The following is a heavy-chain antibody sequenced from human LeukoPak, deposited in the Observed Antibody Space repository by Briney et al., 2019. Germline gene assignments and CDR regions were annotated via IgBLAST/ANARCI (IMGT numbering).Heavy chain of an antibody. CDR2: ISAYNGNT. D-gene: IGHD2-21*02. J-gene: IGHJ4*02. CDR1: GCTFTSYG. CDR3: AREFRATYCGGDCYDIDY. V-gene: IGHV1-18*01. Sequence: ASVKVSCKASGCTFTSYGISWVRQAPGQGLEWMGWISAYNGNTNYAQKLQGRVTMTTDTSTSTAYMELRSLRSDDTAVYYCAREFRATYCGGDCYDIDYWGQGTLVTVSS.